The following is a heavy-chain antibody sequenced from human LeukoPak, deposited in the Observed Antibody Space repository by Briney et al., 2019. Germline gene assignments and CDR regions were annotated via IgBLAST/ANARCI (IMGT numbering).Heavy chain of an antibody. CDR2: IRNDGGNK. D-gene: IGHD1-1*01. J-gene: IGHJ4*02. V-gene: IGHV3-30*02. CDR3: AKDFFQIGNEYYFDF. CDR1: GFTFNTFG. Sequence: QPGGSLRLSCAASGFTFNTFGMHWVRQAPGKGLEWVAFIRNDGGNKFYADSVKGRFTISRDNSKKKLFLQMNSLGAADTAVYYCAKDFFQIGNEYYFDFWGQGSLVTVSS.